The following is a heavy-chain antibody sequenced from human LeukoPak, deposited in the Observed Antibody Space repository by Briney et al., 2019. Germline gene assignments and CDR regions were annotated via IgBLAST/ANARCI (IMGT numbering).Heavy chain of an antibody. Sequence: GGSLRLSCAASGFTFSSYGMHWVRQAPGKGLEWVAVISYDGSNKYYADSVKGRFTISRDNSKNTLYLQMNSLRAEDTAVYYCAKARLPRDDEAYYFDYWGQGTLVTVSS. D-gene: IGHD5-12*01. J-gene: IGHJ4*02. CDR1: GFTFSSYG. V-gene: IGHV3-30*18. CDR3: AKARLPRDDEAYYFDY. CDR2: ISYDGSNK.